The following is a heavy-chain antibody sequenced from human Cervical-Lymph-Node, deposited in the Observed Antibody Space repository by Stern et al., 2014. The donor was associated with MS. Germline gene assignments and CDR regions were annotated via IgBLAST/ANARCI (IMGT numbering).Heavy chain of an antibody. J-gene: IGHJ4*02. Sequence: VQLVESGAEVRKPGASVRVSCEASAYTFSRYYVHWVRQTPGQGLEWMGIINPRSGSTTYAQKFQGRLTMTTDTSTSTVYMELSSLRSEDTAIFYCAESRDGYNYLFDHWGQGTLVTVSS. CDR3: AESRDGYNYLFDH. CDR1: AYTFSRYY. D-gene: IGHD5-24*01. CDR2: INPRSGST. V-gene: IGHV1-46*01.